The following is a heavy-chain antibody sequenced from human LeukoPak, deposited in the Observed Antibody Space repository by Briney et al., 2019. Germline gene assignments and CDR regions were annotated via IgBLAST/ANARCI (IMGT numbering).Heavy chain of an antibody. CDR2: IYTSGST. CDR1: GGSISSGSYY. D-gene: IGHD3-22*01. Sequence: PSETLSLTCTVSGGSISSGSYYWSWIRQPAGKGLEWIGHIYTSGSTNYNPSLKSRVTISVDTSKNQFSLKLSSVTAADTAVYYCARLAYDSSGYYSAFRYYGMDVWGQGTTVTVSS. J-gene: IGHJ6*02. CDR3: ARLAYDSSGYYSAFRYYGMDV. V-gene: IGHV4-61*09.